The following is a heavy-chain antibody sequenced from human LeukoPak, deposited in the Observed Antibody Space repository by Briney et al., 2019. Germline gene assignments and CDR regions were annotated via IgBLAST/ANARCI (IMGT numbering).Heavy chain of an antibody. CDR1: GFAFSSYN. CDR2: IGSSGSHT. V-gene: IGHV3-48*02. D-gene: IGHD3-22*01. CDR3: ARRPYSDTSGRLSDV. Sequence: GGSLRLSCAASGFAFSSYNMNWVRQAPGKGLEWIAYIGSSGSHTHYADSVGGRFTISRDNAKNSLYLQMNSLRDEDTAVYFCARRPYSDTSGRLSDVWGQGTTVTVSS. J-gene: IGHJ6*02.